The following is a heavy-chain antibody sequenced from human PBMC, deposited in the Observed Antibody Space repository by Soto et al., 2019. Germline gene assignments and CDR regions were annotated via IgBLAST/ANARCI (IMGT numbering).Heavy chain of an antibody. V-gene: IGHV1-69*12. CDR1: GGTFGNSA. Sequence: QVQLVQSGAEVTKPGSSVTVSCKASGGTFGNSAISWVRQAPGQGLEWMGGIMPIFPTPDYAQTFQGRVTITADESTTTAYMELPSLRSEDTAVYYCARDKARRQFGGNYYYGIDVWGQGTTVTVSS. D-gene: IGHD6-6*01. J-gene: IGHJ6*02. CDR2: IMPIFPTP. CDR3: ARDKARRQFGGNYYYGIDV.